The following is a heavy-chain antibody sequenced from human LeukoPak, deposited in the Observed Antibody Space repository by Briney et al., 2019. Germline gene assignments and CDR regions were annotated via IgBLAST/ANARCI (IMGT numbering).Heavy chain of an antibody. V-gene: IGHV1-18*01. Sequence: ASVTVSCMASGYTFTSYGISWVRQAPGHGLEWVGRISAYNGNRSGEQSNKGRANKTTDTSTSTAYTELRSLSSEDTAVYYGATDVLLYGSGGSIRGGRGFDTWGQGTLVTVSS. CDR2: ISAYNGNR. CDR1: GYTFTSYG. J-gene: IGHJ5*02. CDR3: ATDVLLYGSGGSIRGGRGFDT. D-gene: IGHD3-10*01.